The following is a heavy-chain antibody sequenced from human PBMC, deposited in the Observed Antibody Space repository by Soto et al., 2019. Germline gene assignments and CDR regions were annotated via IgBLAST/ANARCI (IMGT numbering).Heavy chain of an antibody. V-gene: IGHV1-18*04. J-gene: IGHJ4*02. CDR1: GYPFNKYS. D-gene: IGHD4-17*01. CDR2: ISASNGNR. CDR3: TRGHGDFAGDFDY. Sequence: QGQLVQSGAEVKWPGASVKVSCKASGYPFNKYSIIWVRQAPGQGLEWMGWISASNGNRNYAQKFQGRVTLGTDTSTSTAYMELRNLRSDDTAVYYCTRGHGDFAGDFDYWGQGTLVTVSS.